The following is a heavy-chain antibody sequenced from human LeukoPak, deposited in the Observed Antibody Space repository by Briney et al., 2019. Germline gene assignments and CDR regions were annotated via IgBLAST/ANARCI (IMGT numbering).Heavy chain of an antibody. V-gene: IGHV3-48*04. D-gene: IGHD6-6*01. CDR2: ISSSSSTI. Sequence: GGSLRLSCAASGFTFSSYSMNWVRQAPGKGLEWVSYISSSSSTIYYADSVKGRFTISRDNAKNSLYLQMNSLRAEDTAVYSCARDGIYSSSSDLDYWGQGTLVTVSS. J-gene: IGHJ4*02. CDR3: ARDGIYSSSSDLDY. CDR1: GFTFSSYS.